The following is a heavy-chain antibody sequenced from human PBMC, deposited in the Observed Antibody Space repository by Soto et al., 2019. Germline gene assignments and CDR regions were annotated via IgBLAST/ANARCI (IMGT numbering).Heavy chain of an antibody. CDR3: AKGVVVGTTYFQH. CDR2: ISYDGSDK. J-gene: IGHJ1*01. Sequence: QVQLVESGGGVVQPGRSLRLSCAASGFTFSSYGMHWVCQVPGKGLEWVAVISYDGSDKYYADSVKGRFTISRDNSNNTLYLQMGSLRAEDTAVYYCAKGVVVGTTYFQHWGQGTLVTVSS. CDR1: GFTFSSYG. D-gene: IGHD2-15*01. V-gene: IGHV3-30*18.